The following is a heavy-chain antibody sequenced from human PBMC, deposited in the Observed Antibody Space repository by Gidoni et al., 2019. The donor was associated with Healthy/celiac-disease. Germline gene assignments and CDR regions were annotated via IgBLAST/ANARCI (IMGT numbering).Heavy chain of an antibody. CDR2: IYYSGST. Sequence: QLQLQESGPGLVKPSETLSLTCTVSGGSISSSSYYWGWIRQPPGKGLEWIGSIYYSGSTYYNPSLKSRVTISVDTSKNQFSLKLSSVTAADTAVYYCARHNGRLPDSSSPPYFDYWGQGTLVTVSS. D-gene: IGHD6-6*01. J-gene: IGHJ4*02. CDR1: GGSISSSSYY. CDR3: ARHNGRLPDSSSPPYFDY. V-gene: IGHV4-39*01.